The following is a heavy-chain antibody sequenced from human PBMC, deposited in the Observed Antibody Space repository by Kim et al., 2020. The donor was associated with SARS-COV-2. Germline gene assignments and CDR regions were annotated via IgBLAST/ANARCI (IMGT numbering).Heavy chain of an antibody. CDR2: INPDSGGT. J-gene: IGHJ4*02. CDR1: GYSFTGYY. Sequence: ASVKVSCKASGYSFTGYYLHWVRQAPGQGLEWMGRINPDSGGTNYAQKFQGRVTMTRDTSISTAFMELTGLRSDDTAVYYCARVYSTIENCWGQGTLVTVS. V-gene: IGHV1-2*06. D-gene: IGHD3-3*01. CDR3: ARVYSTIENC.